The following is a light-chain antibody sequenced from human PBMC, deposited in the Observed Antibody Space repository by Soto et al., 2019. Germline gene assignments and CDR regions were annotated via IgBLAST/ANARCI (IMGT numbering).Light chain of an antibody. J-gene: IGKJ4*01. CDR3: QQLNSYPLT. Sequence: IQLTQSPSSLSASVGDRVTITCRASQDIRSFLAWYQQKPGKAPKVLISGASTLQSGVPSRFSGSGSRTDFTLTISCLQPEDFATYHCQQLNSYPLTFGGGTKVEIK. CDR1: QDIRSF. CDR2: GAS. V-gene: IGKV1-9*01.